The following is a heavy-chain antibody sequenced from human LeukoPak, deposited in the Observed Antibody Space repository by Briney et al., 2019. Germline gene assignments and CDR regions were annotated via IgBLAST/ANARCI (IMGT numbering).Heavy chain of an antibody. V-gene: IGHV4-38-2*02. CDR2: VYHIGTT. Sequence: SETLSLTCTVSGYSISSGYFWAWIRQPPGKGLEWIGTVYHIGTTYYNPSLQGRVTISVDTSKNQFSLKLTSVSAADTALYYCARHDISTYYYDSWGQGTLVTVSS. CDR3: ARHDISTYYYDS. CDR1: GYSISSGYF. D-gene: IGHD3-22*01. J-gene: IGHJ4*02.